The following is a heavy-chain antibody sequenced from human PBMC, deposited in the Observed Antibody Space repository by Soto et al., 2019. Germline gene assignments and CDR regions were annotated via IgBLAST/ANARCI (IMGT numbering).Heavy chain of an antibody. Sequence: PEGSLRLSCAASGFTFSSYGLHWVRQAPGKGLEWVAFTSYDGINKYYADSVKGRFTISRDNSKNTLFLEMNSLRDEDTALYYCAKDRDIVVVVPASFHFDPWGQGTLVTV. CDR1: GFTFSSYG. CDR2: TSYDGINK. D-gene: IGHD2-15*01. CDR3: AKDRDIVVVVPASFHFDP. J-gene: IGHJ5*02. V-gene: IGHV3-30*18.